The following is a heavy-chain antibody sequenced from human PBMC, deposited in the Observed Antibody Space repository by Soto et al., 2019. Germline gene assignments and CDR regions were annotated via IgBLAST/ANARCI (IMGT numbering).Heavy chain of an antibody. V-gene: IGHV3-30*18. D-gene: IGHD2-21*01. J-gene: IGHJ4*02. CDR1: GFTFSSYG. Sequence: QVPLVESGGGVVQPGRSLRLSCAASGFTFSSYGMHWVRQAPGKGLEWVAVISYDGSNKYYADSVKGRFTISRDNSKNTRYLQMNSLRAEDTAVYYCAKDLSRLVTPCFDYWGQGALVTVSS. CDR2: ISYDGSNK. CDR3: AKDLSRLVTPCFDY.